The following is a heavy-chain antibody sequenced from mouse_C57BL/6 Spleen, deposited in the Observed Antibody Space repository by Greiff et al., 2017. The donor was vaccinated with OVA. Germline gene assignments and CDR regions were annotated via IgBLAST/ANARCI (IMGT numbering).Heavy chain of an antibody. CDR3: ARHAVDYGNSHWYFDV. V-gene: IGHV5-2*01. CDR2: INSDGGST. Sequence: EVKLQESGGGLVQPGESLKLSCESNEYEFPSHDMSWVRKTPEKRLELVAAINSDGGSTYYPDTMGRRFIISRDNTKKTLYLQMSSLRSEDTALYYCARHAVDYGNSHWYFDVWGTGTTVTVSS. D-gene: IGHD2-1*01. CDR1: EYEFPSHD. J-gene: IGHJ1*03.